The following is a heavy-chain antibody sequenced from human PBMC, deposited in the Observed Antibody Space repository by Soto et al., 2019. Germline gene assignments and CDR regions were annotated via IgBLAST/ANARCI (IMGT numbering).Heavy chain of an antibody. CDR1: GFTFTSYA. CDR3: ARDSIYGNSHLDY. CDR2: ISGDSTTS. V-gene: IGHV3-23*01. J-gene: IGHJ4*02. D-gene: IGHD4-17*01. Sequence: EVQLLESGGGLAQPGGSLRLSCAASGFTFTSYAMSWVRQAPGKGLEWVSAISGDSTTSYYADSVKGRFTISRDISKNTVILQMNSLRAEDTAIYYCARDSIYGNSHLDYWGQGTLVTVSP.